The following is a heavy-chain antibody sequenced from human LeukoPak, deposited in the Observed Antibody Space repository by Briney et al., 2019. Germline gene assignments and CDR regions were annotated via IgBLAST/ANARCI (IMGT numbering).Heavy chain of an antibody. CDR3: ARDEARYSSGYYPNWFDP. CDR1: VYTFTSYG. J-gene: IGHJ5*02. Sequence: APVKVCCKASVYTFTSYGISWVRQARGQGLEWMGWISGYNGYTHYANNHQGRVTMTTDTSTSTAYMELRSLRSDDTAVYYCARDEARYSSGYYPNWFDPWGQGTLVAVSS. CDR2: ISGYNGYT. D-gene: IGHD3-22*01. V-gene: IGHV1-18*01.